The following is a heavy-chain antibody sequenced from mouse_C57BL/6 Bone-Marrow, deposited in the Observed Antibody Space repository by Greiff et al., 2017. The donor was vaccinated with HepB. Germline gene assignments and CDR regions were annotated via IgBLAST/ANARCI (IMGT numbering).Heavy chain of an antibody. D-gene: IGHD2-10*02. CDR3: AKSYGNDGGY. Sequence: QVHVKQSGAELVKPGASVKLSCKASGYTFTSYWMHWVKQRPGQGLEWIGMIHPNSGSTNYNEKFKSKATLTVDKSSSTAYMQLSSLTSEDSAVYYCAKSYGNDGGYWGQGTTLTVSS. V-gene: IGHV1-64*01. CDR2: IHPNSGST. J-gene: IGHJ2*01. CDR1: GYTFTSYW.